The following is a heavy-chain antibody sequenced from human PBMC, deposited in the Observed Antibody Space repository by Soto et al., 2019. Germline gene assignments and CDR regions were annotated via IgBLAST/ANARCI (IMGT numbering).Heavy chain of an antibody. CDR2: INTAGTT. J-gene: IGHJ4*02. D-gene: IGHD6-13*01. V-gene: IGHV3-23*01. CDR1: GFTFTTYA. CDR3: AKDWYEDS. Sequence: EVQLLESGGGLVQPGGSLRLSCAASGFTFTTYAMTWVRQAPGKGLEWLSAINTAGTTYYADSVKGRFTISRDNAKNTLYLQRNGLRGEDTAVYYCAKDWYEDSWGQGTLVTVSS.